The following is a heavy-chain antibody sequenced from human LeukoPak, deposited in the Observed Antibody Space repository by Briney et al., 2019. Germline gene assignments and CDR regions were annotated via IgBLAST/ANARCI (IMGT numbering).Heavy chain of an antibody. V-gene: IGHV1-46*01. CDR1: GYTFTIYY. CDR3: ARDRAEGMFGELLYTFDY. Sequence: SVTVSCTPSGYTFTIYYMHWVRHAPGQGLEWMGIINPSGGSTSYAQKFQGRVTMTRDTSTSTVYMELSSLRSEDTAVYYCARDRAEGMFGELLYTFDYWGQGTLVTVSS. J-gene: IGHJ4*02. CDR2: INPSGGST. D-gene: IGHD3-10*02.